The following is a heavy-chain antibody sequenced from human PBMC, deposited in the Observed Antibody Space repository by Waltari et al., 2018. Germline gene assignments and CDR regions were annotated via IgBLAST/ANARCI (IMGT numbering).Heavy chain of an antibody. Sequence: QLQLQESGPGLVKPSETLSLTCTVSGGSISSSSYYWGWIRQPPGKGLEWIGSIYYSGGTHSNPSLKSRVTISVDTSKNQFSLKLSSVTAADTAVYYCARVRAPIFGVVPYYFDYWGQGTLVTVSS. CDR3: ARVRAPIFGVVPYYFDY. CDR1: GGSISSSSYY. J-gene: IGHJ4*02. V-gene: IGHV4-39*07. D-gene: IGHD3-3*01. CDR2: IYYSGGT.